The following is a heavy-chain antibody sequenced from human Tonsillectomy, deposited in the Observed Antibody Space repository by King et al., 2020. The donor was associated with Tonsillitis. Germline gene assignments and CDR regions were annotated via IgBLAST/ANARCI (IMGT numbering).Heavy chain of an antibody. Sequence: VHLVESGGGLVQPGGSLRLSCAASGFTFSSYAMSWVRQAPGKGLEWVSTISGSGGSTYYADSVKGRFTISRDNSKNTLYLQMNSLRAEDTAVYYCAKARWITMVRGVIIEDFDYWGQGTLVTVSS. CDR1: GFTFSSYA. V-gene: IGHV3-23*04. CDR2: ISGSGGST. CDR3: AKARWITMVRGVIIEDFDY. D-gene: IGHD3-10*01. J-gene: IGHJ4*02.